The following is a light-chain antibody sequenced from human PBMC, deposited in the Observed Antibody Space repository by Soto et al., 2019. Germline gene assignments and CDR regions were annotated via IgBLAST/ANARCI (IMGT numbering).Light chain of an antibody. J-gene: IGKJ1*01. Sequence: EIVLTQSPATLSLSPGERATLSCRASQSVSSYLAWYQQKPGQAPRLLIYDASNRATGIPARFSGSGSGTDFTLTISSLEPEEFAVDYCKQRSNWPTVGKVTKGEIK. V-gene: IGKV3-11*01. CDR1: QSVSSY. CDR3: KQRSNWPT. CDR2: DAS.